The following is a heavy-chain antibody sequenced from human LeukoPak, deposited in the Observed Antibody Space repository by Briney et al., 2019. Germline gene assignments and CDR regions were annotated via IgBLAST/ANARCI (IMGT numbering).Heavy chain of an antibody. Sequence: KPSETLSLTCTVSGGSISSYYWSWIRQPPGKGLEWTGYIYYSGSTNYNPSLKSRVTISVDTSKNQFSLRLSSVTAADTAVYYCAXDTYYYDSSGYPVGYFDYWGQGXXVTVS. J-gene: IGHJ4*02. D-gene: IGHD3-22*01. CDR1: GGSISSYY. CDR2: IYYSGST. V-gene: IGHV4-59*01. CDR3: AXDTYYYDSSGYPVGYFDY.